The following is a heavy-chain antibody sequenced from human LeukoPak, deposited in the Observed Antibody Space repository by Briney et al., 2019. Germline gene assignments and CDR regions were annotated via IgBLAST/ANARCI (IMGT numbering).Heavy chain of an antibody. D-gene: IGHD2/OR15-2a*01. V-gene: IGHV4-59*01. CDR1: GGSISSYY. Sequence: SETLSLTCTVSGGSISSYYWSWIRQPPGKGLEWIGYIYYSGSTNYNPSLKSRVTISVDTSKNQFSLKLSSVTAADTAVYYCARTKNDYLGYYYMDAWGKGTTVTVSS. J-gene: IGHJ6*03. CDR2: IYYSGST. CDR3: ARTKNDYLGYYYMDA.